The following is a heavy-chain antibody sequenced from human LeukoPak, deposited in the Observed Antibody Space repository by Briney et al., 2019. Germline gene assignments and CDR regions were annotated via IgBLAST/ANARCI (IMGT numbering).Heavy chain of an antibody. Sequence: GGSLRLSCAASGLTFSSYAMHWVRQAPGTGLEWVAVISYDGSNKYYADSVKGRFTISRDNSKNTLYLQMNSLRAEDTAVYYCARDSDYGGNPGYFDYWGQGTLVTVSS. D-gene: IGHD4-23*01. CDR3: ARDSDYGGNPGYFDY. J-gene: IGHJ4*02. CDR1: GLTFSSYA. CDR2: ISYDGSNK. V-gene: IGHV3-30-3*01.